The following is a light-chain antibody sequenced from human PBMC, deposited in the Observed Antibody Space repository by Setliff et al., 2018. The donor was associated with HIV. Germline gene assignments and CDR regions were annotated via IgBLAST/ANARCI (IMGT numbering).Light chain of an antibody. CDR1: SSDVGAYIY. Sequence: SVLTQPASVSGSPGQSITISCTGTSSDVGAYIYVSWYQQHPGKAPKLMIYEVTHRPSGVSSRFSGSKSGNTASLTISGLQPEDEADYYCSSYTSSSTPVFGTGTKVTVL. CDR3: SSYTSSSTPV. V-gene: IGLV2-14*01. CDR2: EVT. J-gene: IGLJ1*01.